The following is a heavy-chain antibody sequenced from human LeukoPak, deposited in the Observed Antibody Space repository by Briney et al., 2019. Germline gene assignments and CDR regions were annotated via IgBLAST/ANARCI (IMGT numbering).Heavy chain of an antibody. CDR2: ISAYNGNT. CDR1: GYTFTIYG. J-gene: IGHJ4*02. CDR3: ARDQSSSWSQQNY. Sequence: GASVTVSFKASGYTFTIYGISWVRQAPGQGREWVGWISAYNGNTNYAQKLQGRVTMTTDTSTSTAYMELRSLRSDDTAVYYCARDQSSSWSQQNYWGQGTLVTVSS. D-gene: IGHD6-13*01. V-gene: IGHV1-18*01.